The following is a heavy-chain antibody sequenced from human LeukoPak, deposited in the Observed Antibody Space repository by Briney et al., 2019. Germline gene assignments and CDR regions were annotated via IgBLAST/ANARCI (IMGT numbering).Heavy chain of an antibody. CDR3: ARDSPYCGGDCYSSNAFDI. D-gene: IGHD2-21*02. Sequence: SETLSLTCTVSGGSISSYYWSWIRQPPGKGLEWIGYIYYSGTTNYNPSLKSRVTISVDTSKNQFSLKLSSVTAADTAVYYCARDSPYCGGDCYSSNAFDIWGQGTMVTVSS. CDR1: GGSISSYY. J-gene: IGHJ3*02. V-gene: IGHV4-59*12. CDR2: IYYSGTT.